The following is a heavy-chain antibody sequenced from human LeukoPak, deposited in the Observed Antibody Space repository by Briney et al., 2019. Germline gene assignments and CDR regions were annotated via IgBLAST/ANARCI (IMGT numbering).Heavy chain of an antibody. Sequence: GGSLRLSCAASGFTFSSYSMNWVRQAPGKGLEWVSSISSSSSYIYYADSVKGRFTISRDNSKNTLYLQMNSLRAEDTAVYYCASDRRVGWYQFYYFDYWGQGTLVTVSS. J-gene: IGHJ4*02. CDR1: GFTFSSYS. V-gene: IGHV3-21*01. CDR2: ISSSSSYI. D-gene: IGHD6-19*01. CDR3: ASDRRVGWYQFYYFDY.